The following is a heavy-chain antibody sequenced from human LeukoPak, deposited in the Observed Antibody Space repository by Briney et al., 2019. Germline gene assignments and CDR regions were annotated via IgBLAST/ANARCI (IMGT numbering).Heavy chain of an antibody. Sequence: XXRQAPXXXXXXXXTISGSVGSTYYADSVKGRFTISRDNSKNTLYLQMNSLRAEDTAVYYCANTLYCSGGSCPPDYWGQGTLVTVSS. V-gene: IGHV3-23*01. CDR3: ANTLYCSGGSCPPDY. D-gene: IGHD2-15*01. J-gene: IGHJ4*02. CDR2: ISGSVGST.